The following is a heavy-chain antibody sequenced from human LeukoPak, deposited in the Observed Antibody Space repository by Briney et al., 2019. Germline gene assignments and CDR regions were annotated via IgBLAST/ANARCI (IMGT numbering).Heavy chain of an antibody. J-gene: IGHJ4*02. V-gene: IGHV4-59*01. CDR1: GGSISSYY. Sequence: SETLSLTCTVSGGSISSYYWSWIRQPPGKGLEWIGYIYYSGSTNYNPSLKSRVTISVDTSKNQFSLKLSSVTAADTAVYYCARGLYSSSWFGYWGQGTLVTVSS. CDR2: IYYSGST. D-gene: IGHD6-13*01. CDR3: ARGLYSSSWFGY.